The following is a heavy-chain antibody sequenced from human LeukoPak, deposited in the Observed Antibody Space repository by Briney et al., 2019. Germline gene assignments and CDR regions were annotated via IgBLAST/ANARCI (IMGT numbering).Heavy chain of an antibody. D-gene: IGHD2-2*01. CDR2: ISYDGSNK. CDR1: GFTFSSYA. V-gene: IGHV3-30-3*01. Sequence: QPGGSLRLSCAASGFTFSSYAMHWVRQAPGKGLEWVAVISYDGSNKYYADSVKGRFTISRDNSKNTLYLQMNSLRAEDTAVYYCARVQELVVVPAPLDYWGQGTLVTVSS. CDR3: ARVQELVVVPAPLDY. J-gene: IGHJ4*02.